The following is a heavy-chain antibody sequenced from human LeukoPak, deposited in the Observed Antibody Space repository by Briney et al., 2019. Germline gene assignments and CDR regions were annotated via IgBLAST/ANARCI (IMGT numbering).Heavy chain of an antibody. D-gene: IGHD6-19*01. CDR3: VKSRSGWYFFDY. CDR1: GFTFSNSW. J-gene: IGHJ4*02. CDR2: INERGSST. Sequence: PGGSLRLSCAASGFTFSNSWLHWVRQAPGKGLVWVSRINERGSSTSYADSVKGRFTISRDNAKNTLYLQMNNLRADDTAVYYCVKSRSGWYFFDYWGQGTLVTVSS. V-gene: IGHV3-74*01.